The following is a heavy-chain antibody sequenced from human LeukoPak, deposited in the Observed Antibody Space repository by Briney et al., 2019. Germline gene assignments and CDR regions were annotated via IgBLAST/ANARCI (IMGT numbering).Heavy chain of an antibody. J-gene: IGHJ3*02. D-gene: IGHD2-15*01. CDR3: ARRDCSGGSCYFGWSNAFDI. CDR2: ISAYNGNT. V-gene: IGHV1-18*01. CDR1: GYTFTSYG. Sequence: ASVKVSCKASGYTFTSYGISWVRQAPGQGLEWMGWISAYNGNTNYAQKLQGRVTMTTDTSTSTAYMELRSLRSEDTAVYYCARRDCSGGSCYFGWSNAFDIWGQGTMVTVSS.